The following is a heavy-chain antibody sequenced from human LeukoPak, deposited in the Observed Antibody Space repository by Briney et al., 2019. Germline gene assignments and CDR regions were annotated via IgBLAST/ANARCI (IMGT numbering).Heavy chain of an antibody. Sequence: SETLSLTCTVSGGSISSSSYYWGWIRQPPGKGLEWIGSIYYSGSTYYNPSLKSRVTIPVDTSKNQFSLKLSSVTAADTAVYYCARQDGIRPSYYYDSSGCHFDYWGQGTLVTVSS. J-gene: IGHJ4*02. CDR1: GGSISSSSYY. D-gene: IGHD3-22*01. CDR2: IYYSGST. V-gene: IGHV4-39*01. CDR3: ARQDGIRPSYYYDSSGCHFDY.